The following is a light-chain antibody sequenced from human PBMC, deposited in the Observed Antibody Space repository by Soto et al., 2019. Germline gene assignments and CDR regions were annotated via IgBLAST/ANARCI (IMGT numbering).Light chain of an antibody. CDR3: QQSDKLPLT. CDR1: QGISRS. J-gene: IGKJ4*01. CDR2: DAS. V-gene: IGKV1-33*01. Sequence: DIQMTQSPSSLSASVGDRVTITCQASQGISRSLNWFQQKPGKAPKLLLYDASNLETGVPSRFSGSGSGTNFTFTVSSLQTEDIATDYCQQSDKLPLTFGGGTKVEIK.